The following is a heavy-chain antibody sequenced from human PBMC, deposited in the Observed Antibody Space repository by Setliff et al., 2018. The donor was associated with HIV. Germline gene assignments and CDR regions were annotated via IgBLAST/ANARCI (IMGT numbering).Heavy chain of an antibody. V-gene: IGHV1-2*06. CDR3: ARGWATGADSSPLDV. D-gene: IGHD6-6*01. Sequence: ASVKVSCKASGYTFTGYFIHWVRQAPGQGLEWMGRINPNSGGTKSAQKFQGRVTMTWDTSISTAYLEVNRLRSDDTAVYYCARGWATGADSSPLDVWGEGTTVTVSS. CDR2: INPNSGGT. J-gene: IGHJ6*04. CDR1: GYTFTGYF.